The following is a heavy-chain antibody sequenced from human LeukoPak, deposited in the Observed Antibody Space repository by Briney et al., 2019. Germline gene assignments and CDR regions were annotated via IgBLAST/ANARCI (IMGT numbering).Heavy chain of an antibody. Sequence: SETLSLTCSVYGGSFSGYYWSWIRQPPGRGLEWIGEIIHSGNINYNPSLKSRVTISVDTSKNQFYLKLTSVTAADTAVYYCARGSGASWYVDYWGQGTLVTVSS. CDR2: IIHSGNI. D-gene: IGHD2-2*01. J-gene: IGHJ4*02. V-gene: IGHV4-34*01. CDR1: GGSFSGYY. CDR3: ARGSGASWYVDY.